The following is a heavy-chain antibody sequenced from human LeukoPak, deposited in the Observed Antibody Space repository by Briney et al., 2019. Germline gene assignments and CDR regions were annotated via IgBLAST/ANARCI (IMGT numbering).Heavy chain of an antibody. Sequence: GGSLRLSCAASGFAFSSYNMNWVRQAPGKGLQWVSSVSSTGTYIFYADSVKGRFTVSRDNAKNSLYLQMNSLRAEDTAVYYCARSRKNSGSYYWFDPWGQGTLVTVSS. CDR2: VSSTGTYI. D-gene: IGHD1-26*01. CDR3: ARSRKNSGSYYWFDP. CDR1: GFAFSSYN. J-gene: IGHJ5*02. V-gene: IGHV3-21*01.